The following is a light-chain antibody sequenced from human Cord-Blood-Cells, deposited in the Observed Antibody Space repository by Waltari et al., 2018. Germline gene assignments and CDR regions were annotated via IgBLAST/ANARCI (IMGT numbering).Light chain of an antibody. V-gene: IGLV2-23*01. CDR2: EGS. CDR3: CSYAGSSTWV. Sequence: ALPPPASLSPSPGQSITISCPGRRCRVGSYNFSPWYQQRPGKAPKLMIYEGSKRPSGVSNRFSGSKSGNTASLTISGLQVEDEADYYCCSYAGSSTWVFGGGTKLTVL. J-gene: IGLJ3*02. CDR1: RCRVGSYNF.